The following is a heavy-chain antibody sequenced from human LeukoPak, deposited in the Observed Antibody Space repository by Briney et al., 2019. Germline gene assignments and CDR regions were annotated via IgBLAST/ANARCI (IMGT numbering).Heavy chain of an antibody. D-gene: IGHD2-2*02. CDR3: AKDLDCSSTSCDRDY. V-gene: IGHV3-23*01. J-gene: IGHJ4*02. Sequence: GASLRLSCAASGFTFSSYAMSWVRQAPGKGLEWVSAISGSGGSTYNADSVKGRFTISRDNSKNTLYLQMNSLRAEDTAVYYCAKDLDCSSTSCDRDYWGQGTLVTVSS. CDR2: ISGSGGST. CDR1: GFTFSSYA.